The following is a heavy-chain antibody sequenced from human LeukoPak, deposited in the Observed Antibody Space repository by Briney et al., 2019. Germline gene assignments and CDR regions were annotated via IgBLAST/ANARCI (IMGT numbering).Heavy chain of an antibody. CDR1: GFTLGNYW. D-gene: IGHD3-10*01. CDR2: INPDGSEK. Sequence: GGSLRLSCAASGFTLGNYWMNWVRQAPGKGLEWVASINPDGSEKYDVDSVKGRFTISRDNAKNSLFLQMSGLRAEDTAVNFCARSGSYLNSRAYCDYWSQGSLVTVS. CDR3: ARSGSYLNSRAYCDY. V-gene: IGHV3-7*01. J-gene: IGHJ4*02.